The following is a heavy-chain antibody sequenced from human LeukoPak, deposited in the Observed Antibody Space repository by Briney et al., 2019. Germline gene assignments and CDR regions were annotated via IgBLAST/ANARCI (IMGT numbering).Heavy chain of an antibody. CDR2: ISWNSGSI. CDR3: AKDMGANWGGSNAFDI. V-gene: IGHV3-9*01. J-gene: IGHJ3*02. D-gene: IGHD7-27*01. CDR1: GFTFGDYA. Sequence: PGGSLRLSCAASGFTFGDYAMHWVRQAPGKGLEWVSGISWNSGSIGYADSVKGRFTISRDNAKNSLYLQMNSLRAEDTALYYCAKDMGANWGGSNAFDIWGQGTMVTVSS.